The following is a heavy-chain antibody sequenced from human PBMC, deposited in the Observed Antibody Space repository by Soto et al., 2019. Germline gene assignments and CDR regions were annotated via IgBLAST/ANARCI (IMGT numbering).Heavy chain of an antibody. J-gene: IGHJ6*02. V-gene: IGHV1-69*12. Sequence: QVQLVQSGAEVKKPGSSVKVSCKASGGTFSSYAISWVRQAPGQGLEWMGGIISIFGTADYAQKFQGRVTITADEYTSTAYMELSSLRSEDTAVYYCAAAREVRYYYYGMDVWGQGTTVTVSS. CDR3: AAAREVRYYYYGMDV. D-gene: IGHD1-26*01. CDR1: GGTFSSYA. CDR2: IISIFGTA.